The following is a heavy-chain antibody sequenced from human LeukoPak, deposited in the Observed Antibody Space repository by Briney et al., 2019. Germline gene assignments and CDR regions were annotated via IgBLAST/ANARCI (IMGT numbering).Heavy chain of an antibody. J-gene: IGHJ4*02. CDR2: INPNSGGT. V-gene: IGHV1-2*02. CDR1: GYTFTCYY. D-gene: IGHD4-11*01. Sequence: GASVKVSCKASGYTFTCYYIHWVRQAPGQGLEWMGWINPNSGGTNYAQRFEGRVTVTRDTSISTAYMELSRLRSDDTAVYYCARALSNLRLYYFDYWGQGALVTVSS. CDR3: ARALSNLRLYYFDY.